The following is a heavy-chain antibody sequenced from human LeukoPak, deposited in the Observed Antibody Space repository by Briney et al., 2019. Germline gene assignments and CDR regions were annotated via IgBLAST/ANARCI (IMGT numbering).Heavy chain of an antibody. CDR1: GFTFSSYG. V-gene: IGHV3-23*01. Sequence: GGTLRLSCAASGFTFSSYGMSWVRQAPGKGLEWVSAISGSGGSTYYADSVKGRFTISRDNSKNTLYLQMNSLRAEDTAVYYCAKNSYDILTGYPVSWGQGTLVTVSS. CDR2: ISGSGGST. CDR3: AKNSYDILTGYPVS. J-gene: IGHJ4*02. D-gene: IGHD3-9*01.